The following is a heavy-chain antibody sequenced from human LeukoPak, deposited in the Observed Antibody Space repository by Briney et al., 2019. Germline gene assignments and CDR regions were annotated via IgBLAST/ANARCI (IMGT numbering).Heavy chain of an antibody. CDR1: GYSISSGYY. J-gene: IGHJ3*02. CDR3: AGFTMVRGVPDAFDI. D-gene: IGHD3-10*01. V-gene: IGHV4-38-2*02. CDR2: IYHSGST. Sequence: SETLSLTCTVSGYSISSGYYWGWIRQPPGKGLEWIGSIYHSGSTYYNPSLKSRVTISVDTSKNQFSLKLSSVTAADTAVYYCAGFTMVRGVPDAFDIWGQGTMVTVSS.